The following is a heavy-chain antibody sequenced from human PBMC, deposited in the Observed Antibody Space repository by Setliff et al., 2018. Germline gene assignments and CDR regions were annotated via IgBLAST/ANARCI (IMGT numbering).Heavy chain of an antibody. CDR2: INHSGST. Sequence: SETLSLTCAVYGGSFSGYYWSWIRQPPGKGLEWLGEINHSGSTNCNPSLKSRVTISVDTSKNQFSLKLSSVTAADTAVYYCARNNFDWPPRSGFDYWGQGTLVTVSS. V-gene: IGHV4-34*01. J-gene: IGHJ4*02. D-gene: IGHD3-9*01. CDR1: GGSFSGYY. CDR3: ARNNFDWPPRSGFDY.